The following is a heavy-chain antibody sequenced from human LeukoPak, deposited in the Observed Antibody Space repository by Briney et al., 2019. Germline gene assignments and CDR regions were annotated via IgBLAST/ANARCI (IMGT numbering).Heavy chain of an antibody. J-gene: IGHJ2*01. CDR1: GGSFSGYY. V-gene: IGHV4-34*01. Sequence: SETLSLTCAVYGGSFSGYYWSWIRQPPGKGLEWIGEINHSGSTNYNPSLKSRVTISVDTSKNQFSLKLSSVTAADTAVYYCAREAGGGSGWTSDWYFDLWGRGTLVTVSS. D-gene: IGHD6-19*01. CDR3: AREAGGGSGWTSDWYFDL. CDR2: INHSGST.